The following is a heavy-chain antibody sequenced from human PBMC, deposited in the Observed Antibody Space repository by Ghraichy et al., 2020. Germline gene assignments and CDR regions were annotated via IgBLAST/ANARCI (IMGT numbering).Heavy chain of an antibody. V-gene: IGHV1-2*06. J-gene: IGHJ6*03. CDR1: GYTFTGYY. Sequence: ASVKVSCKASGYTFTGYYMHWVRQAPGQGLEWMGRINPNSGGTNYAQKFQGRVTMTRDTSISTAYMELSRLRSDDTAVYYCAKVQLERQGYYYYMDVWGKGTTVTVSS. D-gene: IGHD1-1*01. CDR2: INPNSGGT. CDR3: AKVQLERQGYYYYMDV.